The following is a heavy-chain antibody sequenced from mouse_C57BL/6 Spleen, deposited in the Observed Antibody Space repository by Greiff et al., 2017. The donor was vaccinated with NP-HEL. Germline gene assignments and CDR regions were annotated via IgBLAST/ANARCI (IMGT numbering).Heavy chain of an antibody. D-gene: IGHD1-3*01. CDR1: GYSITSGYY. Sequence: EVQVVESGPGLVKPSQSLSLTCSVTGYSITSGYYWNWIRQFPGNKLEWMGYISYDGSNNYNPSLKNRISITRDTSKNQFFLKLNSVTTEDTATYYCARDKGTRTFDYWGQGTTLTVSS. V-gene: IGHV3-6*01. CDR3: ARDKGTRTFDY. CDR2: ISYDGSN. J-gene: IGHJ2*01.